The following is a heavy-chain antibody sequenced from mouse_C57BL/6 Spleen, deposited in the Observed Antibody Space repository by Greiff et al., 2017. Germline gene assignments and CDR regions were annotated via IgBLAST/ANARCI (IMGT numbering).Heavy chain of an antibody. CDR2: IYPGDGDT. CDR1: GYAFSSSW. Sequence: VQLQQSGPELVKPGASVKISCKASGYAFSSSWMNWVKQRPGKGLEWIGRIYPGDGDTNYNGKFKGKATLTADKSSSTAYMQLSSLTSEDSAVYFCARWDYDYDVRYFDVWGTGTTVTVSS. CDR3: ARWDYDYDVRYFDV. D-gene: IGHD2-4*01. J-gene: IGHJ1*03. V-gene: IGHV1-82*01.